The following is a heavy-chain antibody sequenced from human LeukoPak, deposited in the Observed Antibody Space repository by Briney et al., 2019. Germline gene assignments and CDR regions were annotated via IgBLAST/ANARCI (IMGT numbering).Heavy chain of an antibody. Sequence: PGGSLRLSCAASGLTFSSYGMHWVRQAPGKGLEWVAVVANDGNDKRYADSVKGRFTISRDNSKNTLYLQMNSLRGEDTAVYYCAKDGTFGAATYYFDYWGQGTLVTVSS. V-gene: IGHV3-30*18. CDR1: GLTFSSYG. J-gene: IGHJ4*02. CDR2: VANDGNDK. CDR3: AKDGTFGAATYYFDY. D-gene: IGHD3-3*01.